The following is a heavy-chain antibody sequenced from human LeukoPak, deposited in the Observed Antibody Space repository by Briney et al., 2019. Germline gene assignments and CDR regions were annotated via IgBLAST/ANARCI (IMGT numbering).Heavy chain of an antibody. Sequence: PSETLSLTCAVYGGPFSGYYWSWIRQPPGKGLEWIGEVNHSGSTNYNPSLKSRVTISVDTSKNQFSLKLSSVTAADTAVYYCARGAPYYFDYWGQGTLVTVSS. J-gene: IGHJ4*02. CDR1: GGPFSGYY. CDR2: VNHSGST. CDR3: ARGAPYYFDY. V-gene: IGHV4-34*01.